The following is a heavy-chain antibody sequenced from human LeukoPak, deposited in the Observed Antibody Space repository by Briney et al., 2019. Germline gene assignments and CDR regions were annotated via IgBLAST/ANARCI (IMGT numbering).Heavy chain of an antibody. CDR2: ISGSGGST. D-gene: IGHD1/OR15-1a*01. CDR1: GFTFSSYA. CDR3: AKLSKQQPTDY. V-gene: IGHV3-23*01. Sequence: GGSLRLSCAASGFTFSSYAMSWVRQAPGKGLEWVSAISGSGGSTYYADSVKGRFTISRDNSKNTLYLQINSLRTEDTAVYYCAKLSKQQPTDYWGQGTLVTVSS. J-gene: IGHJ4*02.